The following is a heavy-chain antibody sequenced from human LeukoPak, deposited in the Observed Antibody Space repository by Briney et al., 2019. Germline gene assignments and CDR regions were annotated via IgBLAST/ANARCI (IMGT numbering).Heavy chain of an antibody. D-gene: IGHD6-19*01. Sequence: GASVKVSCKVSGYTLTELYMHWVRQAPGKGLEWMGGFYPEEGEPIYPQKFQGRVPMPEDTSSDPAYLELSSLRSEDTAVFYFAKSLAVPGYYYGMDLWGQGTTVTVSS. CDR3: AKSLAVPGYYYGMDL. CDR1: GYTLTELY. J-gene: IGHJ6*02. CDR2: FYPEEGEP. V-gene: IGHV1-24*01.